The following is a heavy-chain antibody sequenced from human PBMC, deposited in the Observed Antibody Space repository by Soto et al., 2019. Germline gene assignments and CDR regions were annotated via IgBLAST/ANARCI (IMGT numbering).Heavy chain of an antibody. D-gene: IGHD1-26*01. Sequence: GESLKISCTASGFTFGDYAMSWFRQAPGKGLEWVGFIRSKAYGGTTEYAASVKGRFTISRDDSKSIAHLQMNSLKTEDTAVYYCTRDRTTFGRRYSGSYQPDYWGQGTLVTVSS. CDR1: GFTFGDYA. CDR2: IRSKAYGGTT. V-gene: IGHV3-49*03. CDR3: TRDRTTFGRRYSGSYQPDY. J-gene: IGHJ4*02.